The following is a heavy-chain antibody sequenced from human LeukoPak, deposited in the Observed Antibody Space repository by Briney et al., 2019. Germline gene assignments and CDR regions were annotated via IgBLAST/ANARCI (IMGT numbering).Heavy chain of an antibody. V-gene: IGHV3-23*01. CDR3: ANVRYKYGKDY. CDR1: GFTFSSYA. CDR2: INGNGDST. Sequence: GGSLRLSCAASGFTFSSYAMGWVRQAPGKGLEWVSGINGNGDSTYYADSVKGRFTISRDNSKNTLYLQMNSLRAEDTAVYYCANVRYKYGKDYWGQGTLVTVSS. D-gene: IGHD5-18*01. J-gene: IGHJ4*02.